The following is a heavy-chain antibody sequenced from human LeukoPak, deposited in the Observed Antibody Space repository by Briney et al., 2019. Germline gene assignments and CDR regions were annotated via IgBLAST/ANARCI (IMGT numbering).Heavy chain of an antibody. CDR2: ISSSSSYI. J-gene: IGHJ5*02. CDR1: GFTFSSYS. D-gene: IGHD3-10*01. CDR3: ARDLPVEYYYGSGSSNWFDP. Sequence: PGGSLRLSCAASGFTFSSYSMNWVRQAPGKGLEWVSSISSSSSYIYYADSVKGRFTISRDNAKNSLYLQMNSLRAEDTAVYYCARDLPVEYYYGSGSSNWFDPWGQGTLVTVSS. V-gene: IGHV3-21*01.